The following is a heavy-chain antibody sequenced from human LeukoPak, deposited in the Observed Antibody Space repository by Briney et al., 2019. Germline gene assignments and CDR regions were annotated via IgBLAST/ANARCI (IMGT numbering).Heavy chain of an antibody. CDR2: INTNTGNP. V-gene: IGHV7-4-1*01. Sequence: ASVKVSCKASGYTFTSYAINWVRQAPGQGLEWMGWINTNTGNPTYAQGFTGRFVFSLDTSVSTAYLQIGSLKAEDTAVYYCARGTAIRDYYDSSGQFNYWGQGTLVTVSS. D-gene: IGHD3-22*01. CDR3: ARGTAIRDYYDSSGQFNY. CDR1: GYTFTSYA. J-gene: IGHJ4*02.